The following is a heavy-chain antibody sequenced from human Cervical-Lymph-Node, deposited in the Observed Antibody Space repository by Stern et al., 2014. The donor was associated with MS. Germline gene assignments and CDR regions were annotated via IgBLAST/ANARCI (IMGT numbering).Heavy chain of an antibody. Sequence: QVQLVESGAAVKKPGASVKVSCEASGYTFTGYYMHWVRQAPGQGLEWMGWINPNSGATKSAQKFQDRVTMTRDTSIATAYLDLSKLRSDDTAVYYCAREGDIAASGMFVFWGPGTLVTVSA. CDR2: INPNSGAT. D-gene: IGHD6-13*01. J-gene: IGHJ4*02. CDR3: AREGDIAASGMFVF. V-gene: IGHV1-2*02. CDR1: GYTFTGYY.